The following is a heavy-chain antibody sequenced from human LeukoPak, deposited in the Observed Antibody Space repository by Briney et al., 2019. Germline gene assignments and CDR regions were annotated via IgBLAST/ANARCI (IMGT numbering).Heavy chain of an antibody. CDR2: INSDESST. Sequence: PGGSLTLSCAASGFTFSSHWMHWVRQAPGKGLVWVSRINSDESSTNYADSVKGRFTISRDNAKSTLYLQMNSLRGEDTAVYYCVRGRLYYDILTGPTDAMDVWGRGTSATVS. D-gene: IGHD3-9*01. CDR3: VRGRLYYDILTGPTDAMDV. V-gene: IGHV3-74*01. CDR1: GFTFSSHW. J-gene: IGHJ6*02.